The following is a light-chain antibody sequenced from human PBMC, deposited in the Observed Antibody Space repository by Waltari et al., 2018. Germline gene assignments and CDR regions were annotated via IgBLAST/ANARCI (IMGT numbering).Light chain of an antibody. V-gene: IGLV2-14*03. CDR2: NVS. J-gene: IGLJ1*01. Sequence: QSALTQPASVSGSPGQSITISCTGTSSDVGGFTYVPWSHQHPAKPPKLILYNVSNRPLAVSHRFSGSKSGNTASLTISGLQADDEAEYYCGSYTSSTTLAFGTGTKVTVL. CDR1: SSDVGGFTY. CDR3: GSYTSSTTLA.